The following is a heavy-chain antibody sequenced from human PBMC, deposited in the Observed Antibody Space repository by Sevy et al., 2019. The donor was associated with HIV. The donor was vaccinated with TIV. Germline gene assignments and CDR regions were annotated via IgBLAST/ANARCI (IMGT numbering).Heavy chain of an antibody. CDR2: TYYRSKWYN. CDR1: GDSVSSNSAA. V-gene: IGHV6-1*01. J-gene: IGHJ4*02. D-gene: IGHD2-2*02. CDR3: ARGGGSYCSSTSCYRGGLFAAAVDY. Sequence: KQSQTLSLTCAISGDSVSSNSAAWNWIRQSPSRGLEWLGRTYYRSKWYNDYAVSVKSRITINPDTSKNHFSLQLNSVAPEDPAGYYCARGGGSYCSSTSCYRGGLFAAAVDYWGQGTLVTVSS.